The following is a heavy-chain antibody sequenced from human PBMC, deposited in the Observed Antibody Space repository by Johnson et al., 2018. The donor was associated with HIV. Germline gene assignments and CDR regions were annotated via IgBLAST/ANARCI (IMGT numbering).Heavy chain of an antibody. D-gene: IGHD2-15*01. CDR1: GFTFSNAW. CDR3: ARGVVPDPFDI. J-gene: IGHJ3*02. Sequence: MHLVESGGGLVKPGGSLRLSCAASGFTFSNAWMSWVRQAPGKGLEWVGRIKSKTDGGTTDYAAPVKGRFTISRDDSKNTLYVQMKSLKTEDTAVYYCARGVVPDPFDIWGQGTMVTVSS. V-gene: IGHV3-15*01. CDR2: IKSKTDGGTT.